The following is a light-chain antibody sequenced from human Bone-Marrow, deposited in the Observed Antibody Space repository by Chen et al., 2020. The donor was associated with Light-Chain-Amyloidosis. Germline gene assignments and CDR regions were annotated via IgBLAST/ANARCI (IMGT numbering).Light chain of an antibody. J-gene: IGLJ2*01. Sequence: SYELTQPPSVSVSPGQTARITCSGDVLPTKYAYWYQQKPGQAPVLVIHRDTARLSGISERFSGSSSGTTATLTISGVQAEDEADYHCQSADSSGTYEVIFGGGTKLTVL. CDR1: VLPTKY. CDR3: QSADSSGTYEVI. CDR2: RDT. V-gene: IGLV3-25*03.